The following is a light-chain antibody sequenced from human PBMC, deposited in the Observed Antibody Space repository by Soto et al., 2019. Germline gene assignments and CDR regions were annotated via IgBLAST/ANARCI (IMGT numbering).Light chain of an antibody. Sequence: EGVLTQGRATCRLRAEMSVTLSCMATRSVSSYLAWYQQKPGQAPRLLIYDASSRPTDIPARFSGSGSGTDFTLPISSVVPAYLPLRSSDLRSNLRTTFGHGPRLEIK. CDR2: DAS. CDR1: RSVSSY. V-gene: IGKV3-11*01. CDR3: DLRSNLRTT. J-gene: IGKJ5*01.